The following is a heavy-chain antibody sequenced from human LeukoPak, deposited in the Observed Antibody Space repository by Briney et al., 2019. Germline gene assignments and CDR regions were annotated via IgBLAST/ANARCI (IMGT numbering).Heavy chain of an antibody. D-gene: IGHD5-24*01. CDR3: ARDPPFGATTPFDY. CDR1: GGSISSYY. Sequence: SETLSLTCTVSGGSISSYYWSWIRQPPGKGLEWIGYIYYSGSTNYNPSLKSRVTISVDTSKNQFSLKLSSVTAADTAVYYCARDPPFGATTPFDYWGQGTLVTVSS. V-gene: IGHV4-59*12. CDR2: IYYSGST. J-gene: IGHJ4*02.